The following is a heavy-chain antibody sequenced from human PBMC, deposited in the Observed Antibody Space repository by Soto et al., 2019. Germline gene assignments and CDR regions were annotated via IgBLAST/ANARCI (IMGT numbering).Heavy chain of an antibody. J-gene: IGHJ4*02. CDR1: GFTFSSYG. V-gene: IGHV3-30*18. Sequence: ESVGGVVQPGRSLRLSCAASGFTFSSYGMHWVRQAPGKGLEWVAVISYDGSNKYYADSVKGRFTISRDNSKTTLYLQMNSLRAEDTAVYYCAKDDGRQWLVQGYFGYWGQGTLVTVSS. CDR3: AKDDGRQWLVQGYFGY. D-gene: IGHD6-19*01. CDR2: ISYDGSNK.